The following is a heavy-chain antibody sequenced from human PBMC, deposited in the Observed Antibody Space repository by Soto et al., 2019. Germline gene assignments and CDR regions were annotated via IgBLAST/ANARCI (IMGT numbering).Heavy chain of an antibody. CDR1: GFTVTSNG. Sequence: PGGSLRLSCGVSGFTVTSNGVSWVRQAPGKGLEWVSAISPNGQGIWYADSVKGRFTTSRDISRNTVFLQMDSLRAEDTAVYYCAKDLGRYSYGSTLGGMDVWGQGTTVTVSS. J-gene: IGHJ6*02. CDR2: ISPNGQGI. V-gene: IGHV3-23*01. D-gene: IGHD5-18*01. CDR3: AKDLGRYSYGSTLGGMDV.